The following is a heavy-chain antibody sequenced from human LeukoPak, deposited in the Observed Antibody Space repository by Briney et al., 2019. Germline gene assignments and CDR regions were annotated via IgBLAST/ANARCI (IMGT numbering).Heavy chain of an antibody. J-gene: IGHJ3*02. D-gene: IGHD2-15*01. V-gene: IGHV3-53*01. CDR3: ARSGYCSGGSCYLDAFDI. Sequence: GGSLRLYCAASGFTVSSNYMSWLRQAPGKGLEWVSVIYSGGSTYYADSVKGRFTISRDNSKNTLYLQMNSLRAEDTAVYYCARSGYCSGGSCYLDAFDIWGQGTMVTVSS. CDR2: IYSGGST. CDR1: GFTVSSNY.